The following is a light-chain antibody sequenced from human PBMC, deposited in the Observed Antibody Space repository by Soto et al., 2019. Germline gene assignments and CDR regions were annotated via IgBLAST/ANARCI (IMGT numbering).Light chain of an antibody. CDR3: QQYGRT. CDR2: GAS. CDR1: QSVSSSY. J-gene: IGKJ1*01. Sequence: EIVLTQSPATLSLSPGGRATLSCRASQSVSSSYLAWYQQKPGQAPRLLIYGASSRATGIPDRFSGSGSGTDFTLTISRLEPEDFAVYYCQQYGRTFGQGTKVDIK. V-gene: IGKV3-20*01.